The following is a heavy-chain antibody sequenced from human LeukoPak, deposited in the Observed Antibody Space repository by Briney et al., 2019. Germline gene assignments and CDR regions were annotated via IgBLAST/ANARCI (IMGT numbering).Heavy chain of an antibody. V-gene: IGHV4-39*01. Sequence: SETLSLTCTVSGGSISSSSYYWGWIRQPPGKGLEWIGNIYYTGSTYYSPSLKSRVTISVDTSKNQFSLKLSSVTAADTAVYYCARLESVAGLLVNWGQGTLVTVSS. J-gene: IGHJ4*02. CDR2: IYYTGST. CDR1: GGSISSSSYY. D-gene: IGHD6-19*01. CDR3: ARLESVAGLLVN.